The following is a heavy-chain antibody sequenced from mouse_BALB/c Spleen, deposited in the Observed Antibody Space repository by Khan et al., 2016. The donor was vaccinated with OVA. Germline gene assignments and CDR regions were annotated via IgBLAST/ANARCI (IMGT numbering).Heavy chain of an antibody. Sequence: EVQRVESGGDLVKPGGSLKLSCAASGFTFSTYGMSWVRQTPDKRLEWVATISTGGSYTYYPDSVKGRFTISRDNAKNTLYLQMNSLKSEYTAMFYCASLAYYHDSEGVAYWGQGTLVTVSA. J-gene: IGHJ3*01. CDR2: ISTGGSYT. CDR1: GFTFSTYG. CDR3: ASLAYYHDSEGVAY. D-gene: IGHD1-1*01. V-gene: IGHV5-6*01.